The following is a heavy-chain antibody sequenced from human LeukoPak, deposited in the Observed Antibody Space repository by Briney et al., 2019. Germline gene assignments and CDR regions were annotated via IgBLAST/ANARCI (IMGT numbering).Heavy chain of an antibody. CDR3: ARVAAAGLAFDY. V-gene: IGHV1-2*02. Sequence: ASVKVSCKASGFTFTAYYMHWVRQAPGQRLEWMGWINPNRGGTNYAQKFQGRVIMTWDTSISTAYMELSRLRSDDTAVYYCARVAAAGLAFDYWGQGTLVTVSS. CDR2: INPNRGGT. J-gene: IGHJ4*02. CDR1: GFTFTAYY. D-gene: IGHD6-13*01.